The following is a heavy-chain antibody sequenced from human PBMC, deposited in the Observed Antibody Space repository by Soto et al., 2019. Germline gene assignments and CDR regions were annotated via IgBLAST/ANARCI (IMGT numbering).Heavy chain of an antibody. CDR1: GYTFTSYA. CDR2: INAGNGNT. CDR3: VRVVAIPGYPDN. V-gene: IGHV1-3*01. J-gene: IGHJ4*02. Sequence: GASVKVSCKASGYTFTSYAMHWVRQAPGQRLEWMGWINAGNGNTKYSQKFQGRVTITADESTSTAYMELSSLRSDDTAIYYCVRVVAIPGYPDNWGQGTLVTVSS. D-gene: IGHD5-12*01.